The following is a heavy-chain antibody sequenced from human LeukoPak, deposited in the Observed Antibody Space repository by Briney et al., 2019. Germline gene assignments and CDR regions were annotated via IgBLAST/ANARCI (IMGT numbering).Heavy chain of an antibody. V-gene: IGHV4-34*01. J-gene: IGHJ4*02. Sequence: NPSETLSLTCAVYGGSFSGYYWSWIRQPPGEGLEWIGEINHSGSTNYNPSLKSRVTISVDTSKNQFSLKLSSVTAADTAVYYCARALSRIAAHGYWGQGTLVTVSS. CDR3: ARALSRIAAHGY. CDR2: INHSGST. CDR1: GGSFSGYY. D-gene: IGHD6-6*01.